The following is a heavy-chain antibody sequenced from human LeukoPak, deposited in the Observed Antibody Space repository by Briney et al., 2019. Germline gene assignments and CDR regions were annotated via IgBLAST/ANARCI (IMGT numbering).Heavy chain of an antibody. CDR1: GFTFSSYS. CDR3: ARLGYYYYGMDV. Sequence: GGSLRLSCAASGFTFSSYSMNWVRQAPGKGLEWVSVIYSGGSTYYADSVKGRFTISRDNSKNTLYLQMNSLRAEDTAVYYCARLGYYYYGMDVWGQGTTVTVSS. CDR2: IYSGGST. V-gene: IGHV3-53*01. J-gene: IGHJ6*02.